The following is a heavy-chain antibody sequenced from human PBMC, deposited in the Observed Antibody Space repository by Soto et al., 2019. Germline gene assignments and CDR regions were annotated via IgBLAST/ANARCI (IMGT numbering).Heavy chain of an antibody. D-gene: IGHD2-8*02. CDR1: GGSFSGYY. CDR2: INHSGST. Sequence: SETLSLPCAVYGGSFSGYYWTWIRQPPGTGLEWIGEINHSGSTNYNPSLKSRVTISVDTSKNQFSLKLTSVTAADTAVYYCARDKITGLFDYWGQGTLDT. CDR3: ARDKITGLFDY. V-gene: IGHV4-34*01. J-gene: IGHJ4*02.